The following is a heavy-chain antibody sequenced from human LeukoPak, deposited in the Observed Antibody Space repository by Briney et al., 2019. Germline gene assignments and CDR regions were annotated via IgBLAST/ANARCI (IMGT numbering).Heavy chain of an antibody. D-gene: IGHD2-15*01. Sequence: SETLSLTCTVSGGSVTSGSYYWSWIRQPPGKGLEWIGYIYHSGTTNYNPSLKSRVTISIDTSKNQFSLRLSSVITADTAMYFCARGSAGRSWFDPWGRGTLVTVSS. CDR3: ARGSAGRSWFDP. J-gene: IGHJ5*02. CDR1: GGSVTSGSYY. V-gene: IGHV4-61*01. CDR2: IYHSGTT.